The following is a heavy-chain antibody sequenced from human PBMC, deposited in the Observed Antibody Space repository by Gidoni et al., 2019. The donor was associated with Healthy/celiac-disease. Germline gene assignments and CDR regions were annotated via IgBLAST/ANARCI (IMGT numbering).Heavy chain of an antibody. J-gene: IGHJ3*02. CDR1: GGSISSSSYY. Sequence: QLQLQESGPGLVKPSETLSLTCTVSGGSISSSSYYWGWIRQPPGKGLEWIGSIYYSGSTYYNPSLKSRVTISVDTSKNQFSLKLSSVTAADTAVYYCASPGYYDRRAFDIWGQGTMVTVSS. CDR2: IYYSGST. CDR3: ASPGYYDRRAFDI. V-gene: IGHV4-39*01. D-gene: IGHD3-22*01.